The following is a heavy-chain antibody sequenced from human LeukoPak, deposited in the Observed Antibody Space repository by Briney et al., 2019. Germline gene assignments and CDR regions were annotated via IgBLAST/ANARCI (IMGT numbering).Heavy chain of an antibody. J-gene: IGHJ5*02. CDR1: GYTFTSYD. Sequence: ASVKVSCKASGYTFTSYDINWVRQATGQGLEWMGWMNPNSGNTGYAQKFQGRVTITRNTSISTAYMGLSSLRSEDTAVYYCARGLEGCSSTSCRGPPQGDWFDPWGQGTLVTVSS. V-gene: IGHV1-8*03. CDR2: MNPNSGNT. CDR3: ARGLEGCSSTSCRGPPQGDWFDP. D-gene: IGHD2-2*01.